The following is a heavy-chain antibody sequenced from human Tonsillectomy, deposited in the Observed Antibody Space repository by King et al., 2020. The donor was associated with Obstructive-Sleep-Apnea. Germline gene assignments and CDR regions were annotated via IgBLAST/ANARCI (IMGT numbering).Heavy chain of an antibody. V-gene: IGHV3-49*03. J-gene: IGHJ6*02. Sequence: VQLVESGGGLVQPGRSLRLSCTASGFTFGDYAMSWFRQAPGKGLEWVGFIRSKAYGGTTEYAASVKGRFTISRDDSKSIAYLQMNSLKTEDTAVYYCTPWLTGTPPDYYYYGMDVWGQGTTVTVSS. D-gene: IGHD1-20*01. CDR3: TPWLTGTPPDYYYYGMDV. CDR2: IRSKAYGGTT. CDR1: GFTFGDYA.